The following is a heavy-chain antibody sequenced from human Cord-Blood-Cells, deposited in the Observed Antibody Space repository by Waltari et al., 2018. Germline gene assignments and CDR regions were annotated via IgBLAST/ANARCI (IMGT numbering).Heavy chain of an antibody. CDR1: GGTFSIYA. CDR2: IIPIFGTA. D-gene: IGHD1-26*01. J-gene: IGHJ3*02. V-gene: IGHV1-69*12. Sequence: QVHLVQSEAEVKQPGSSVKVPCKASGGTFSIYAVSWLRQAPGQGLEWMGGIIPIFGTANYAQKFQGRVTITADESTSTAYMELSSLRSEDTAVYYCAREVGALVRFAFDIWGQGTMVTVSS. CDR3: AREVGALVRFAFDI.